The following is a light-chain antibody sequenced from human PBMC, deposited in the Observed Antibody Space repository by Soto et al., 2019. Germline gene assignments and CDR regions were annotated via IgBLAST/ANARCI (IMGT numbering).Light chain of an antibody. Sequence: DIQMTQSPSTLSASVGDRVTITCRASQSMSSWLAWYQQKPGKAPRLLIYKASSLESGVPSRFSGSGSGTEFTLTISSLQPDDFATYYSQQYNSYPYTFGQVTKLEIK. J-gene: IGKJ2*01. CDR1: QSMSSW. CDR3: QQYNSYPYT. V-gene: IGKV1-5*03. CDR2: KAS.